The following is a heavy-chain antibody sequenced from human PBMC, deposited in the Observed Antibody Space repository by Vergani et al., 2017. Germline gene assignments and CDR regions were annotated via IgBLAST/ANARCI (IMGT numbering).Heavy chain of an antibody. D-gene: IGHD3-10*01. CDR1: FDSIRNLY. J-gene: IGHJ4*02. Sequence: QVQLQESGPGLVKSSETLSLTCSVSFDSIRNLYCNWIRQPPGKGLEWIGSIHYSENTNYNRSLKTRVTISVDTSKNQFSLTLTSVTAADTAVYYCARSRIYYGAGSPDYWGQGTLVTVSS. CDR2: IHYSENT. V-gene: IGHV4-59*11. CDR3: ARSRIYYGAGSPDY.